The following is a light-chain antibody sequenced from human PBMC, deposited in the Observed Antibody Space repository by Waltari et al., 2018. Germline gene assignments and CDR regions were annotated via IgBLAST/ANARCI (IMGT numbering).Light chain of an antibody. Sequence: QSALTQPASLSGSPRQSITISCTGTNSDIGGYNHVSWYQHHSGKAPKLMIFGVSDRPSGVSNRFSGSKSGNTASLTISELQADDEADYYCSSFTSSATWVFGGGTKLTVL. CDR3: SSFTSSATWV. CDR2: GVS. J-gene: IGLJ3*02. CDR1: NSDIGGYNH. V-gene: IGLV2-14*03.